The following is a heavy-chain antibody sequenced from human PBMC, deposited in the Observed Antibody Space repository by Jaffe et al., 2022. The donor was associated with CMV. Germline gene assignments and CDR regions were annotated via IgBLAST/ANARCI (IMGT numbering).Heavy chain of an antibody. J-gene: IGHJ4*02. CDR2: IDWDDDK. CDR1: GFSLSAPGMC. D-gene: IGHD3-16*02. Sequence: QVTLRESGPALVKATQTLTLTCTFSGFSLSAPGMCVSWVRQSPGKALEWLARIDWDDDKYYSASLKTRVTISKDPSKNQVVLTMINVDPLDTATYYCARIRTMGYLDFWGQGTQVTVSS. V-gene: IGHV2-70*15. CDR3: ARIRTMGYLDF.